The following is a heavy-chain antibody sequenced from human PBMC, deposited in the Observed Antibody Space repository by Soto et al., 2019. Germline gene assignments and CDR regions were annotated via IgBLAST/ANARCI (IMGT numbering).Heavy chain of an antibody. J-gene: IGHJ4*02. CDR3: ARDRLGATGDY. Sequence: GASVKVSCKASGYTFTIYGISCVVQAPGQGLEWMGWISAYNANTNYAQKLQGRVTMTTDTSTSTSYMELRSLRSDDTAVYFCARDRLGATGDYWGQGTLVTVSS. V-gene: IGHV1-18*01. CDR2: ISAYNANT. CDR1: GYTFTIYG. D-gene: IGHD1-26*01.